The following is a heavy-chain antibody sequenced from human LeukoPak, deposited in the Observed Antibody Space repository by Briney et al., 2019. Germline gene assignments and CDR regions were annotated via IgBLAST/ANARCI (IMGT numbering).Heavy chain of an antibody. CDR3: ARGNGYSYGT. CDR2: IFHSGST. Sequence: SETLSLTCTVSGGSISSYYWTWIRQPPGKGLEWIGHIFHSGSTNYNPSLKSRVSISVGTSRNQFSLKLTSVTASDTALYYCARGNGYSYGTRGQGTLVTVSS. CDR1: GGSISSYY. V-gene: IGHV4-59*13. D-gene: IGHD5-18*01. J-gene: IGHJ4*02.